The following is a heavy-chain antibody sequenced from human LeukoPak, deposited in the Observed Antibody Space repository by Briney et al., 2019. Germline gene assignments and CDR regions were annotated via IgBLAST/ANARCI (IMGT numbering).Heavy chain of an antibody. Sequence: GRSLRLSCAASGFTFSSYAMHWVRQAPGKGLEWVAVISYDGSNKYYADSVKGRFTISRDNSKNTLYLQMNSLRAEDTAVYYCARVGRRYNDILTGYYSDYWGQGTLVTVSS. CDR2: ISYDGSNK. CDR1: GFTFSSYA. V-gene: IGHV3-30*04. J-gene: IGHJ4*02. CDR3: ARVGRRYNDILTGYYSDY. D-gene: IGHD3-9*01.